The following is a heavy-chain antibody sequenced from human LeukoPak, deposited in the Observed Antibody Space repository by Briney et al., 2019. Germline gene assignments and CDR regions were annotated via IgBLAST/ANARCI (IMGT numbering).Heavy chain of an antibody. CDR3: ARDHGGLVAARRLYNWFDP. D-gene: IGHD2-15*01. V-gene: IGHV1-46*01. J-gene: IGHJ5*02. Sequence: APVKVSCEASGYTFTDYYMHWVRQAPGQGLEWMGIVNPSGGSTSYAQKFQGRVTMTRDTSTSTVYMELSSLRSEDTAVYYCARDHGGLVAARRLYNWFDPWGQGTLVTVSS. CDR1: GYTFTDYY. CDR2: VNPSGGST.